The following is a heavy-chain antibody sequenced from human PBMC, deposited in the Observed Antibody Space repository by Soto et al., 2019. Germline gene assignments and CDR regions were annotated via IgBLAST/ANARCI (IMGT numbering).Heavy chain of an antibody. J-gene: IGHJ6*02. Sequence: GASVKVSCKASGYTFTSYGISWVRQAPGQGLEWMGWISAYNGNTNYAQKLQGRVTMTTDTSTSTAYMELRSLRSDDTAVYYCARDLYSSSWYVPGFDYYYGMDVWGQGTTVTVSS. CDR2: ISAYNGNT. CDR1: GYTFTSYG. D-gene: IGHD6-13*01. CDR3: ARDLYSSSWYVPGFDYYYGMDV. V-gene: IGHV1-18*01.